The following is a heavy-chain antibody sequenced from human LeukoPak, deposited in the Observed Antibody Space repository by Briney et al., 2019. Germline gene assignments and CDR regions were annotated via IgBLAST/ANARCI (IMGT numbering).Heavy chain of an antibody. CDR3: ARGKHDDSNVFDI. V-gene: IGHV1-8*02. CDR2: MSPNTGDT. CDR1: GYTFTIYG. D-gene: IGHD3-22*01. Sequence: ASVKVSCKASGYTFTIYGISWVRQAPGQGLEWMGWMSPNTGDTGSAQKFQGRVTMTRNTSIRTAYMELSSLRSEDTAVYYCARGKHDDSNVFDIWGHGTTVTVSS. J-gene: IGHJ3*02.